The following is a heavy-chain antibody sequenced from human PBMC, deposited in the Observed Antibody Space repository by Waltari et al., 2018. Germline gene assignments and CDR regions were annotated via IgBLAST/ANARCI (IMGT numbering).Heavy chain of an antibody. V-gene: IGHV3-9*01. J-gene: IGHJ4*02. CDR3: TKDLTHTNYEGFAN. CDR1: GFSYDDFA. Sequence: EVQLVESGGALVQPGRSLRLSWATSGFSYDDFAMHWVRQVPGKGLEWVAGITWNSGKVDYAGSVKGRFTISRDNAKNLLFLQMNSLRPEDTALYYCTKDLTHTNYEGFANWGLGTLVTVSS. CDR2: ITWNSGKV. D-gene: IGHD3-16*01.